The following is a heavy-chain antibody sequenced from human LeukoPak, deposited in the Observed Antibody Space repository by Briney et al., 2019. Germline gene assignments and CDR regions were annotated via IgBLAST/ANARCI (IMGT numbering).Heavy chain of an antibody. D-gene: IGHD5-18*01. J-gene: IGHJ4*02. CDR3: ARAWYSYGYDY. Sequence: ASVKVSCKASGYTFTSYGISWVRQAPGQGLEWMGWISAYNGNTNYAQKFQGRVTMTRDTSISTAYMELSRLRSDDTAVYYCARAWYSYGYDYWGQGTLVTVSS. CDR1: GYTFTSYG. CDR2: ISAYNGNT. V-gene: IGHV1-18*01.